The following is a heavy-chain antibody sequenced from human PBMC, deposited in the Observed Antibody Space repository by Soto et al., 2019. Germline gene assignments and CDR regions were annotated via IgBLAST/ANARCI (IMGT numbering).Heavy chain of an antibody. CDR1: GGSISSYY. Sequence: SETLSLTCTFSGGSISSYYWSWIRQPPGKGLEWIGYIYYSGSTNYNPSLKSRVTISVDTSKNQFSLKLSSVTAADTAVYYCARDFRSSGWYEGWFDPWGQGTLVTVS. V-gene: IGHV4-59*01. D-gene: IGHD6-19*01. CDR2: IYYSGST. J-gene: IGHJ5*02. CDR3: ARDFRSSGWYEGWFDP.